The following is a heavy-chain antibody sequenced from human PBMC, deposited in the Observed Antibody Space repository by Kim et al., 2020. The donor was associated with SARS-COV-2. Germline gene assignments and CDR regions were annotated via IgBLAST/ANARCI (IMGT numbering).Heavy chain of an antibody. CDR3: GRDGGVAGTVFDY. D-gene: IGHD6-19*01. V-gene: IGHV7-4-1*02. CDR2: INTDTGNP. Sequence: ASVKVSCKASGYSFTSYAMNWVRQAPGQGLEWMGWINTDTGNPTYVQGFTGRFVFSMDTSVSTAYLQISSLKAEDTAVYYCGRDGGVAGTVFDYWGQGTLVTVSS. J-gene: IGHJ4*02. CDR1: GYSFTSYA.